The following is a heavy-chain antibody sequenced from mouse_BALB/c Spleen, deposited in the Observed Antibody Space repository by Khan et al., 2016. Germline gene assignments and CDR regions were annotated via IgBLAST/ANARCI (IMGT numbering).Heavy chain of an antibody. Sequence: EVQLQESGPGLVKPSQSLSLTCTVTGYSITSDYAWNWIRQFPGNKLEWMGYISYSGSTSYNPSLKSRISITRDTSKNQFFLQLNSVTTEDTATYYCAREGNRYAMDYWGQGTSVTVSS. J-gene: IGHJ4*01. D-gene: IGHD2-1*01. CDR2: ISYSGST. CDR1: GYSITSDYA. CDR3: AREGNRYAMDY. V-gene: IGHV3-2*02.